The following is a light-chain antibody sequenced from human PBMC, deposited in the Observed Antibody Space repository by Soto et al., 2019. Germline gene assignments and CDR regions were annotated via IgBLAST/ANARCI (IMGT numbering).Light chain of an antibody. Sequence: QSVLTQPPSVSAAPGQTVTISCSGGGSNTGNNFVSWYQQFPQTAPKLLIYDTNKRPSGIPVRFSCSKSGTSATLDIARLQTADEADYYCGVWDSALSLWLFGGGTKLTVL. V-gene: IGLV1-51*01. CDR3: GVWDSALSLWL. J-gene: IGLJ3*02. CDR1: GSNTGNNF. CDR2: DTN.